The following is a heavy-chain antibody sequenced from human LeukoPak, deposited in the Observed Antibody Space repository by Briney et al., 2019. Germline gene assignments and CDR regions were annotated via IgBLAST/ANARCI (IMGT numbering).Heavy chain of an antibody. CDR3: AKDAVSTGGYGDYVTDY. V-gene: IGHV3-23*01. D-gene: IGHD4-17*01. J-gene: IGHJ4*02. CDR2: ISGSGGST. Sequence: PGGSLRLSCAASGFTFSSYAMSWVRQAPGKGLEWVSAISGSGGSTYYADSVKGRFTISRDNSKNTLYLQMNSLRAEDTAVYYCAKDAVSTGGYGDYVTDYWGQGTLVTVSS. CDR1: GFTFSSYA.